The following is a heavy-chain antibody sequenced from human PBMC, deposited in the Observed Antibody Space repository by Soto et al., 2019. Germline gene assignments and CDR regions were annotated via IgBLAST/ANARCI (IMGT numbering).Heavy chain of an antibody. CDR2: ISSSSSYI. J-gene: IGHJ4*02. D-gene: IGHD1-26*01. CDR1: GFTFSSYS. CDR3: ARGFGSSYPNFDY. Sequence: PGGSLRLSCAASGFTFSSYSMNWVRQAPGKGLEWVSSISSSSSYIYYADSVKGRFTISRDNAKNSLYLQMNSLRAEDTAVYYCARGFGSSYPNFDYWGQGTLVTVSS. V-gene: IGHV3-21*01.